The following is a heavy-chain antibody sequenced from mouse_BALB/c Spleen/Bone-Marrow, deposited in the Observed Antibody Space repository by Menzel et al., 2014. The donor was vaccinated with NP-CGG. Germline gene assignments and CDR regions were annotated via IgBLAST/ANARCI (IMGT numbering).Heavy chain of an antibody. CDR1: GYSFTDYT. J-gene: IGHJ1*01. CDR2: INPYNGGS. D-gene: IGHD2-2*01. CDR3: ARDGYGRYFDV. V-gene: IGHV1-18*01. Sequence: VQLQQSGPELVKPGASMKISCKASGYSFTDYTMNWVRQSHGKNLEWIGLINPYNGGSTYNQMFKGTATLTVDRSSSTAYMELLSLTSDDSAVYYCARDGYGRYFDVWGAGTTVTVSS.